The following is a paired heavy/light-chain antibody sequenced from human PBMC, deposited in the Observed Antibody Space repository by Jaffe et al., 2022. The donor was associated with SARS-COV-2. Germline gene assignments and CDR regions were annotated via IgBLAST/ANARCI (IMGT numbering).Heavy chain of an antibody. J-gene: IGHJ5*02. CDR2: IYYSGST. D-gene: IGHD3-10*01. V-gene: IGHV4-39*01. Sequence: QLQLQESGPGLVKPSKTLSLACTVSGGSISSGSYYWGWIRQPPGKGLEWIGSIYYSGSTDYNPSLKSRVTMSVDTSKNQFSLNLSYVTAADTAVYYCARHLRWYYYGTASYYTVWFDLWGQGTLVTVSS. CDR3: ARHLRWYYYGTASYYTVWFDL. CDR1: GGSISSGSYY.
Light chain of an antibody. Sequence: DIVMTQSPDSLAVSLGERATINCKSSQSVLYSPNSKNYLSWYQRKPGQPPKLLIYWASTRESGVPDRFSGSGSGTDFTLTITSLQPEDVAVYYCQQYYTKPITFGQGTRLEIK. J-gene: IGKJ5*01. CDR3: QQYYTKPIT. CDR2: WAS. CDR1: QSVLYSPNSKNY. V-gene: IGKV4-1*01.